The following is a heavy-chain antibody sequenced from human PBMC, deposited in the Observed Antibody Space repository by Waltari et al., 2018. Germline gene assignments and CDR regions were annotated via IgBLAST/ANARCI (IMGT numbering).Heavy chain of an antibody. CDR1: GVRFSDSR. V-gene: IGHV3-74*01. Sequence: EVQLVEAGGDIVQPGGSLRLSCAASGVRFSDSRMHWFRQVPGKGVVWVSCIKSDGSSISYSDSVKGRFTISRDNSKNMLYLQLNSLRAEDTAVYYCARKGGRGYTYGPFYYDSWGQGTLVTVSS. J-gene: IGHJ4*02. CDR2: IKSDGSSI. D-gene: IGHD5-18*01. CDR3: ARKGGRGYTYGPFYYDS.